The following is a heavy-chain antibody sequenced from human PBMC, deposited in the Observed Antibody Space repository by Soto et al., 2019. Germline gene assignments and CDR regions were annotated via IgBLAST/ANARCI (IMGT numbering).Heavy chain of an antibody. CDR1: GGSMISYY. CDR3: ARETGTTGTTNVPHDGMDV. Sequence: PSETLSLTCTVSGGSMISYYWSWILQPPGRGLEWIGFIYYAGSTKYNPSLNSRVTISVDTSKNQFSLTVTSVTAADTAVYYCARETGTTGTTNVPHDGMDVWGQGTTVTVSS. V-gene: IGHV4-59*08. CDR2: IYYAGST. J-gene: IGHJ6*02. D-gene: IGHD1-1*01.